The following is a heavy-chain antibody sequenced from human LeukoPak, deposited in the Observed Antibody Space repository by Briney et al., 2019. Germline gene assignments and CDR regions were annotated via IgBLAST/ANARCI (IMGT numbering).Heavy chain of an antibody. CDR2: IYTSGST. Sequence: PSQTLSLTCTLSGGSISGGSYYWSWVRQPAGKGLEWIGRIYTSGSTNYNPSLKSRVTISLDTSKNQFSLRLNSVTAADTAVYYCARDRDGYNFRFDYWGQGTLVTVSS. D-gene: IGHD5-24*01. CDR3: ARDRDGYNFRFDY. CDR1: GGSISGGSYY. V-gene: IGHV4-61*02. J-gene: IGHJ4*02.